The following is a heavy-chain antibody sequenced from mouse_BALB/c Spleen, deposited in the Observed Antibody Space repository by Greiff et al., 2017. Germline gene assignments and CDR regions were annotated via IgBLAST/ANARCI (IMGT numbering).Heavy chain of an antibody. CDR3: ARHGYGSGYFDV. D-gene: IGHD1-1*01. Sequence: EVKVVESGGGLVQPGGSLKLSCAASGFTFSSYTMSWVRQTPEKRLEWVAYISNGGGSTYYPDTVKGRFTISRDNAKNTLYLQMSSLKSEDTAMYYCARHGYGSGYFDVWGAGTTVTVSS. V-gene: IGHV5-12-2*01. J-gene: IGHJ1*01. CDR1: GFTFSSYT. CDR2: ISNGGGST.